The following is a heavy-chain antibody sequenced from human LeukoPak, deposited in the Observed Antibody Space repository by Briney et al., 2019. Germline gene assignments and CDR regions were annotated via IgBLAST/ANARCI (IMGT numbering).Heavy chain of an antibody. V-gene: IGHV1-46*03. CDR2: INPSGGST. J-gene: IGHJ4*02. CDR3: ARVLDGYTIDY. CDR1: GYTFTSYY. D-gene: IGHD5-24*01. Sequence: GASVKVSCKAPGYTFTSYYMHWVRQAPGQGLEWRGIINPSGGSTSYAQKYQGRVTMTRDTSTSAVYMELSSLRSEDTAVYYCARVLDGYTIDYRGQGTLVTVSS.